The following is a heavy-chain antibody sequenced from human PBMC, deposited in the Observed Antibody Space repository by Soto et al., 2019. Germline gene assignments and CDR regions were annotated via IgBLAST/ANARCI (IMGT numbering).Heavy chain of an antibody. CDR2: IYPSDSET. CDR3: ARHSRYCGGGSCYPNWFDP. Sequence: LKISCQGSGYRFTSYWIGWVRQMPGKGLEWMGIIYPSDSETIYSPSFQGQVTISADKSISTAYLQWRSLKASDTAIYYCARHSRYCGGGSCYPNWFDPWGQGTLVTRLL. D-gene: IGHD2-15*01. V-gene: IGHV5-51*01. J-gene: IGHJ5*02. CDR1: GYRFTSYW.